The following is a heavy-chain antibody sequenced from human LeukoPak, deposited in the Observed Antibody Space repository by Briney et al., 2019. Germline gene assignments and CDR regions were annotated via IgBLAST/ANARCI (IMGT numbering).Heavy chain of an antibody. V-gene: IGHV3-7*01. Sequence: PGGSLRLSCAASGFTFSSYWMSWVRQAPGKGLEWVANIKQDGSEKYYVDSVKGRFTISRDNAKNSLYLQMNSLRAEDTAVYYCASRSPEPYILTGYSFFDYWGQGTLVTVSS. J-gene: IGHJ4*02. CDR1: GFTFSSYW. D-gene: IGHD3-9*01. CDR3: ASRSPEPYILTGYSFFDY. CDR2: IKQDGSEK.